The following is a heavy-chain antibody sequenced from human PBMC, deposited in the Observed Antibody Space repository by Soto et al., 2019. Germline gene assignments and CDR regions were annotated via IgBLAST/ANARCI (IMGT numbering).Heavy chain of an antibody. CDR1: GGSFSGYY. Sequence: SETLSLTCAVYGGSFSGYYWTWIRQSPGKGLEWIGEITHTGGTLYHSSLKRGGTISVDMSKKKLSLMLETVTAADTAVDYCGRGEMLYTIRRPGGWFDPWGQGTLVTVSS. J-gene: IGHJ5*02. V-gene: IGHV4-34*01. CDR3: GRGEMLYTIRRPGGWFDP. CDR2: ITHTGGT. D-gene: IGHD2-8*01.